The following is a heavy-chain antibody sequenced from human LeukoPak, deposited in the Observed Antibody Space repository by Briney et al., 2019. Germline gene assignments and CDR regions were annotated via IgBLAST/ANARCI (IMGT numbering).Heavy chain of an antibody. D-gene: IGHD4-17*01. J-gene: IGHJ6*02. CDR3: AATSTVTTGGTYYGMDV. CDR1: GFTFATSA. CDR2: IVVASGHT. V-gene: IGHV1-58*01. Sequence: SVKVSCKASGFTFATSAVQWVRQARGQRLEWIGWIVVASGHTNCAQRFHERVTIIRDMSTSAAYMDLSSLRSEDTAVYYCAATSTVTTGGTYYGMDVWGQGTTVTVSS.